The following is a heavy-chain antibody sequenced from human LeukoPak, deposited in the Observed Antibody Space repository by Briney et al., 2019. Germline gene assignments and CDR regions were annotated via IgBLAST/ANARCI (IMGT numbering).Heavy chain of an antibody. D-gene: IGHD2-15*01. CDR1: GYTFTSYY. CDR3: ARGFVVVAGPYGMDV. J-gene: IGHJ6*01. CDR2: INPSGGST. V-gene: IGHV1-46*01. Sequence: ASVKVSCKASGYTFTSYYMHWVRQAPGQGLECMGIINPSGGSTSYAQKFQGRVTMTRDTSTSRVYMELSSLRSEDTAVYYCARGFVVVAGPYGMDVWGQGTTVTVSS.